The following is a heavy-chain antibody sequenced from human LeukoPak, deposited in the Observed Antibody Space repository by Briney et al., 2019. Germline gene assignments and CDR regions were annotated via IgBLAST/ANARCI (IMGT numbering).Heavy chain of an antibody. CDR3: ARFRSSVGWHFDY. CDR1: GGSFSGYY. Sequence: PSETLSLTCAVYGGSFSGYYWSWIRQPPGKGLEWIGEINHSGGTKYNPSLKSRVTISVDTSKNQFSLKLNSVTAADTAVFYCARFRSSVGWHFDYWGQGTLVTVSS. V-gene: IGHV4-34*01. CDR2: INHSGGT. J-gene: IGHJ4*02. D-gene: IGHD6-19*01.